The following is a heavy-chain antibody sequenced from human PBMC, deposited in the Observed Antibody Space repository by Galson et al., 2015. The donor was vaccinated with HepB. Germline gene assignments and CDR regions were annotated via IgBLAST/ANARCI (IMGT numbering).Heavy chain of an antibody. V-gene: IGHV3-48*03. Sequence: SLRLACAASGFTFGAYEMNWVRQAPGKGVEWISYISSNVYTIHYAASVEGRFTVSRDNAMDSLYLQMNSLRVEDTAVYYCVRDDALWSWYFDSWGQGILVTVSS. CDR2: ISSNVYTI. J-gene: IGHJ4*02. CDR1: GFTFGAYE. D-gene: IGHD3-10*01. CDR3: VRDDALWSWYFDS.